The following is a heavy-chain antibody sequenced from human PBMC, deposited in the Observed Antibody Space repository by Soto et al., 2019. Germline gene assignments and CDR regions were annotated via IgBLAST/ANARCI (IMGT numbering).Heavy chain of an antibody. CDR3: VRDGSKTLRDCFDP. D-gene: IGHD4-17*01. CDR1: GVSMSKFY. Sequence: SETLSLTCIVSGVSMSKFYWSWIRKTAGKGLEWMGRVYATGTSDYNPSLRSRIAMSVDISKKTFSLRLRSVTAADTGVYYCVRDGSKTLRDCFDPWGQGILVTVSS. J-gene: IGHJ5*02. V-gene: IGHV4-4*07. CDR2: VYATGTS.